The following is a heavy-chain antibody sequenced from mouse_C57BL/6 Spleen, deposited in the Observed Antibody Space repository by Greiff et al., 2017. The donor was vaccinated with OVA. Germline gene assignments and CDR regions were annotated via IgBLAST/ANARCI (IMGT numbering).Heavy chain of an antibody. V-gene: IGHV1-5*01. CDR1: GYTFTSYW. D-gene: IGHD2-2*01. CDR2: IYPGNSDT. J-gene: IGHJ1*03. Sequence: EVQLQQSGTVLARPGASVKMSCKTSGYTFTSYWMHWVKQRPGQGLEWIGAIYPGNSDTSYNQKFKGKAKLTAVTSASTAYMELSSLTNEDSAVYDCHYGYDGDWYFDVWGTGTTVTVSS. CDR3: HYGYDGDWYFDV.